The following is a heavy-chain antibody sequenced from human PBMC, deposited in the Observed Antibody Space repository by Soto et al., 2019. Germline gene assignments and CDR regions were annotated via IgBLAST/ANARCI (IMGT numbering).Heavy chain of an antibody. CDR1: GFSFSSYA. CDR3: AKVMYSIDYFVKWFEH. CDR2: ISHDGINK. V-gene: IGHV3-30-3*02. Sequence: QVRLVESGGGVVQPGRSLRLSCTASGFSFSSYAMYWFRQPPGKGLEWVAVISHDGINKHYADSVKGRVTVSRDNSNHSLYLQLNSQTGEDKAMYYCAKVMYSIDYFVKWFEHWGQGTLVTVSS. J-gene: IGHJ5*02. D-gene: IGHD6-13*01.